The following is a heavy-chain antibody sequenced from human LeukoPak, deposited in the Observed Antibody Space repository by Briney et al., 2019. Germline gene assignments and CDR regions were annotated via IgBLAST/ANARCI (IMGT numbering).Heavy chain of an antibody. J-gene: IGHJ4*02. V-gene: IGHV4-59*08. CDR2: IYYSGST. CDR3: ARLITWGGEDY. D-gene: IGHD3-16*01. Sequence: SETLSLTCTVSGGSISSYYWSWIRQSPGKGLEWIGYIYYSGSTNYNPSLKSRVTISVDTSKNQFSLKLSSVTAADTAIYYCARLITWGGEDYWGQGTLVTVSS. CDR1: GGSISSYY.